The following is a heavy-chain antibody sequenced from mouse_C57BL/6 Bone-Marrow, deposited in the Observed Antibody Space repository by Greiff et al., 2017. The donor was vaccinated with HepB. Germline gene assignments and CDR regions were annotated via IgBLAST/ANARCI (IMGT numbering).Heavy chain of an antibody. CDR3: ASAYYSNREGFAY. Sequence: VQGVESGPELVKPGASVKISCKASGYAFSSSWMNWVKQRPGKGLEWIGRIYPGDGDTNYNGKFKGKATLTADKSSSTAYMQLSSLTSEDSAVYFCASAYYSNREGFAYWGQGTLVTVSA. CDR1: GYAFSSSW. D-gene: IGHD2-5*01. V-gene: IGHV1-82*01. CDR2: IYPGDGDT. J-gene: IGHJ3*01.